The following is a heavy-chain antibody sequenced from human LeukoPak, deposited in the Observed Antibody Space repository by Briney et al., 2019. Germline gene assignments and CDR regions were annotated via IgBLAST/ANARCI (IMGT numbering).Heavy chain of an antibody. CDR3: ARPGIGFDY. Sequence: GGSLRLSCAASGFSFSTYTMNWVRQAPGKGLEWVSSISTTDNYIYYTDSVKGRFTISRDNAKNTLYLQMNSLRAEDTAVYYCARPGIGFDYWGQGTLVTVSS. CDR1: GFSFSTYT. V-gene: IGHV3-21*01. CDR2: ISTTDNYI. D-gene: IGHD1-26*01. J-gene: IGHJ4*02.